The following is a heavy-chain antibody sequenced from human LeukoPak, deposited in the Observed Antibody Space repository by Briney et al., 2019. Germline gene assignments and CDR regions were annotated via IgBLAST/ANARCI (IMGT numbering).Heavy chain of an antibody. CDR1: GFTVSSNY. D-gene: IGHD5-12*01. CDR3: AKDTRGYSQYNWFDP. CDR2: IYSGGST. Sequence: GGSLRLSCAASGFTVSSNYMSWVRQAPGKGLEWVSVIYSGGSTYYADSVKGRFTISRDNSKNTLYLQMNSLRAEDTAVYYCAKDTRGYSQYNWFDPWGQGTLVTVSS. V-gene: IGHV3-53*01. J-gene: IGHJ5*02.